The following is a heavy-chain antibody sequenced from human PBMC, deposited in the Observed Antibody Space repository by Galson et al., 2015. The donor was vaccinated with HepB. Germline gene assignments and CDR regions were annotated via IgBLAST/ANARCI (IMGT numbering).Heavy chain of an antibody. J-gene: IGHJ3*02. D-gene: IGHD5-12*01. CDR2: IYPGDSDT. CDR1: GYIFPNYW. Sequence: QSGAEVKKPGESLKISCKGSGYIFPNYWIGWVRQMPGKGLEWMGIIYPGDSDTTYSPSFQGQVIISADKSISTAYLQWSSLKASDTAMYYCARQYSGSHAFDIWGQGTMITVSS. CDR3: ARQYSGSHAFDI. V-gene: IGHV5-51*01.